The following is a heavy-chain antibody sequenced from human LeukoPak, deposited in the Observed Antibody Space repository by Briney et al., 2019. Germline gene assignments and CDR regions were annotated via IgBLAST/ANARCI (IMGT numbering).Heavy chain of an antibody. D-gene: IGHD2-2*02. J-gene: IGHJ4*02. Sequence: GASVKVSCKASGYTFTSYYMHWVRQAPGQGLEWMGIINPSGGSTSYAQKFQGRVTMTRDTSTSTVYMELSSLRSEDTAVYYCARDEGVPAAITPPGDYWGQGTLVTVSS. CDR3: ARDEGVPAAITPPGDY. V-gene: IGHV1-46*01. CDR2: INPSGGST. CDR1: GYTFTSYY.